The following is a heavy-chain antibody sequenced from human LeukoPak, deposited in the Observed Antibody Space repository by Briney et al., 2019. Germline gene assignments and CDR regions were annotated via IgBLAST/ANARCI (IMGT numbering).Heavy chain of an antibody. J-gene: IGHJ4*02. Sequence: GASVKVSCKASGYTFTSYAMHWVRQAPGQRLEWMGWINAGNGNTKYSQKFQGRVTITRDTSASTAYMELSSLRSEDTAVYYCARGSLAGSGGYFFRFWGQGTLVTVSS. CDR1: GYTFTSYA. CDR2: INAGNGNT. CDR3: ARGSLAGSGGYFFRF. V-gene: IGHV1-3*01. D-gene: IGHD3-10*01.